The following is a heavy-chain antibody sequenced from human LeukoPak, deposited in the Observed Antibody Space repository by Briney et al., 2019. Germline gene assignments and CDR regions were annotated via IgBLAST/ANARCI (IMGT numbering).Heavy chain of an antibody. CDR3: ARDGTVAGIVDYFDY. CDR1: GFTFSSYE. V-gene: IGHV3-48*03. CDR2: ISSSGSTI. D-gene: IGHD6-19*01. Sequence: GESLRLSCAASGFTFSSYEMNWVRQAPGKGLEWVSYISSSGSTIYYADSVKGRFTISRDNAKNSLYLQMNSLRAEDTAVYYCARDGTVAGIVDYFDYWGQGTLVTVSS. J-gene: IGHJ4*02.